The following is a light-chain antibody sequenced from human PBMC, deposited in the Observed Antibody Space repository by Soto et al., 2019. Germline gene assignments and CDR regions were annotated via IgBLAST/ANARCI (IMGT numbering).Light chain of an antibody. J-gene: IGKJ2*01. CDR1: QSIRYN. CDR2: DAS. CDR3: QQRGDWPLYN. V-gene: IGKV3-11*01. Sequence: EIVWTQSTATLSLSPGERATLSCRASQSIRYNLAWYQQKPGQAPRLLIYDASNRATGVPARFSGSGSWTDFTLSIRSLEPEDFAGYYCQQRGDWPLYNFGQGSPLEIK.